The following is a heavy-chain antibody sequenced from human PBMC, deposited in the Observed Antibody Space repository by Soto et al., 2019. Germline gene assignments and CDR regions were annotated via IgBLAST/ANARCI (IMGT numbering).Heavy chain of an antibody. CDR2: SYYSGTT. J-gene: IGHJ3*02. V-gene: IGHV4-59*11. CDR3: ARFSFYDFWSGSPPI. CDR1: GGSIRGHY. Sequence: SETLSLTCTVSGGSIRGHYWSWIRQPPGKGLEWIGYSYYSGTTNYNPSLKSRVTISVDTSQNQLSLKLSSVTAADTAMYYCARFSFYDFWSGSPPIWGQGTMVTVSS. D-gene: IGHD3-3*01.